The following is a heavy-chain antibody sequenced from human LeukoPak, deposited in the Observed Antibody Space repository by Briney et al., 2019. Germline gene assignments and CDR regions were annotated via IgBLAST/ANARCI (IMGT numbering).Heavy chain of an antibody. J-gene: IGHJ3*02. CDR1: GFTVSSNY. D-gene: IGHD3-22*01. Sequence: PGGSLRLSCAASGFTVSSNYMNWVRQAPGKGLEWVSVIYSGGSTYYADSVKGRFTISRDNSKNTLYLQMNSLRAEDTAVYYCARRRYYYDSSGQTDALDIWGQGTVVTVSS. CDR2: IYSGGST. CDR3: ARRRYYYDSSGQTDALDI. V-gene: IGHV3-66*02.